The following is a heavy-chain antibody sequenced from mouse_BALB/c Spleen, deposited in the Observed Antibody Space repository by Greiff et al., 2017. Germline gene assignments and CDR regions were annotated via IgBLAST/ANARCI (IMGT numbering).Heavy chain of an antibody. Sequence: QVHVKQSGAELARPGASVKLSCKASGYTFTDYYINWVKQRTGQGLEWIGEIYPGSGNTYYNEKFKGKATLTADKSSSTAYMQLSSLTSEDSAVYFCARVDYYGSSWKDYWGQGTSVTVSS. D-gene: IGHD1-1*01. V-gene: IGHV1-77*01. CDR3: ARVDYYGSSWKDY. CDR1: GYTFTDYY. J-gene: IGHJ4*01. CDR2: IYPGSGNT.